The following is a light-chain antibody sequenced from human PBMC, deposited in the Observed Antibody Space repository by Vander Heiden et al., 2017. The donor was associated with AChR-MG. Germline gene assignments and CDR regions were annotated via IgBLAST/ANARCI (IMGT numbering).Light chain of an antibody. CDR1: QSVRSN. J-gene: IGKJ1*01. CDR3: QQYDNWPLT. CDR2: GAS. V-gene: IGKV3D-15*01. Sequence: ETVMTQSPATLSVSPWERATLSCRASQSVRSNLAWYQQKPGQAPRLLIYGASTRATGIPARFSGSGSRTEFTLSISSLQSEDFAVYYCQQYDNWPLTFGQGTKVEI.